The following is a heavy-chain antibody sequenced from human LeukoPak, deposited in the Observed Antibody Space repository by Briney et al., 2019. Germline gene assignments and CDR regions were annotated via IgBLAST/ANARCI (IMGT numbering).Heavy chain of an antibody. CDR1: GFTFSSYE. CDR3: ARGGFDWLLFNYYYYMDV. V-gene: IGHV3-48*03. Sequence: GGSLRLSCAAAGFTFSSYEMNWVRQAPGKGLEWISYISSSGSTIHYADSVKGRFTISRDNAKNSLYLQMNSLRAEDTAVYYCARGGFDWLLFNYYYYMDVWGKGTTVTISS. D-gene: IGHD3-9*01. J-gene: IGHJ6*03. CDR2: ISSSGSTI.